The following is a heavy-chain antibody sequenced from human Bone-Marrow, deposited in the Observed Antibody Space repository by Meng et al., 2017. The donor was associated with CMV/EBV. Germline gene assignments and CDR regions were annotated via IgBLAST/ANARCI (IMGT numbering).Heavy chain of an antibody. Sequence: SETLSLTCTVSGGSISSYYWSWIRQPPGKGLEWIGYIYYSGSTNYNPSLKSRVTISVDTSKNQFSLKLSSVTAADTAVYYCARVTTSSGWYGMAVWGQGTTVPVSS. J-gene: IGHJ6*02. CDR3: ARVTTSSGWYGMAV. D-gene: IGHD6-19*01. V-gene: IGHV4-59*01. CDR2: IYYSGST. CDR1: GGSISSYY.